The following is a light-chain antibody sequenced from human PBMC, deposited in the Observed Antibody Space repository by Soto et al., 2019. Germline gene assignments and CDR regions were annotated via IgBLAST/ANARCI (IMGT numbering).Light chain of an antibody. CDR1: QSVGSN. V-gene: IGKV3-15*01. CDR3: QQYTNWPYT. Sequence: EIVMTQSPATLSVSPGERASLSCRASQSVGSNLAWYQQTAGQAPRLLIYGASTRATGIPARFSGSGSGTEFTLTISSRRSEDFAVYSCQQYTNWPYTFGQGTKLEIK. CDR2: GAS. J-gene: IGKJ2*01.